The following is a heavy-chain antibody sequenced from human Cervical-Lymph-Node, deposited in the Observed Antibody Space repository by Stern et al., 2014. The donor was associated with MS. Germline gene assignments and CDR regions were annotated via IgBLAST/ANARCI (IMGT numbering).Heavy chain of an antibody. CDR1: GYSFTRYG. V-gene: IGHV7-4-1*02. CDR2: INTSSGNP. D-gene: IGHD5-12*01. J-gene: IGHJ4*02. Sequence: QVQLVESGSELKKPGASVKVSCKASGYSFTRYGVNWVRQAPGQGLEWMGWINTSSGNPTYAQGFTGRFVFSLDTSVSTAYVQISSLRTDDTAVYYCARDKSAGSFDYWGQGTLVTVSS. CDR3: ARDKSAGSFDY.